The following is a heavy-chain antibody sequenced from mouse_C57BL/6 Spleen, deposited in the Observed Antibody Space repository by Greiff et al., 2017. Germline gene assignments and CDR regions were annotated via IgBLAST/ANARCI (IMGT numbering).Heavy chain of an antibody. CDR1: GYSITSGYY. V-gene: IGHV3-6*01. Sequence: EVKLLESGPGLVKPSQSLSLTCSVTGYSITSGYYWNWIRQFPGNKLEWMGYISYDGSNNYNPSLKNRISIPRDTSKNQFFLKLNSVTTEDTATYYCAREGGGLRPWFAYWGQGTLVTVSA. J-gene: IGHJ3*01. D-gene: IGHD2-4*01. CDR2: ISYDGSN. CDR3: AREGGGLRPWFAY.